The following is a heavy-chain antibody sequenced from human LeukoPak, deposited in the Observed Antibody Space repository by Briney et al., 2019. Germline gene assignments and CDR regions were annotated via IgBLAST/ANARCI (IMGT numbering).Heavy chain of an antibody. CDR2: IYYSGST. CDR1: GGSVSSYY. J-gene: IGHJ6*02. D-gene: IGHD5-24*01. Sequence: SETLSLTCTVSGGSVSSYYWSWIRQPPGKGLEWIGCIYYSGSTNYTPSLKSRVTISLDTSKSQFSLRLSSVSAADTAVYYCARGWLRGVDVWGQGTTVTVSS. CDR3: ARGWLRGVDV. V-gene: IGHV4-59*02.